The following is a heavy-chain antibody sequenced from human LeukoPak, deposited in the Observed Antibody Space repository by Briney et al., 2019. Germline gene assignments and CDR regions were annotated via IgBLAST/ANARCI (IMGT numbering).Heavy chain of an antibody. D-gene: IGHD3-10*01. V-gene: IGHV1-24*01. Sequence: ASVKVSCKVSGYTLTELSMHWVRQAPGKGLEWMGGFDPEDGETIYAQKFQGRVTITRNTSISTAYMELSSLRSEDTAVYYCARGLGLLWFGELSHAFDIWGQGTMVTVSS. CDR2: FDPEDGET. CDR1: GYTLTELS. J-gene: IGHJ3*02. CDR3: ARGLGLLWFGELSHAFDI.